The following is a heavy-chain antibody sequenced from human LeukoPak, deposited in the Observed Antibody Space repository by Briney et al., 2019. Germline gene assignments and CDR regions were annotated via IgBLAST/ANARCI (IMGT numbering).Heavy chain of an antibody. D-gene: IGHD3-16*01. J-gene: IGHJ4*02. CDR1: GFTNSNAW. CDR2: IKSKTDGGTT. CDR3: TTDPYCDYVWGSYSHSY. V-gene: IGHV3-15*01. Sequence: GGSLRLPCSASGFTNSNAWMSCVRQAPGKGLEWVGRIKSKTDGGTTDYAAPVKGRFTISRDDSKNTLYLQMNSLKTEDTAVYYCTTDPYCDYVWGSYSHSYWGQGTLVTVSS.